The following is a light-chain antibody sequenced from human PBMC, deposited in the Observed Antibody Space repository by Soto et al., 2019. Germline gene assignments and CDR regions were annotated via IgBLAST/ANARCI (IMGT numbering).Light chain of an antibody. CDR3: CSFAPSTTFYV. V-gene: IGLV2-23*01. CDR2: EGD. Sequence: QSALTQPASGSGSPGQSITISCSGTSSDVGSSNLVSWYQQHPGKAPKLIIFEGDRRPSGVSGRFSGSKSGNTASLTISGLQAEDEADYYCCSFAPSTTFYVFGTGTKVTVL. J-gene: IGLJ1*01. CDR1: SSDVGSSNL.